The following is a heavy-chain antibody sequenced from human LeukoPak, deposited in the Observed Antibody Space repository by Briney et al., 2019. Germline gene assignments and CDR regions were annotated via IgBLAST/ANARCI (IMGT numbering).Heavy chain of an antibody. CDR3: AKDITRYGGNAVDY. Sequence: GGSLRLSSAASGFTFSYYGIHWVRQAPGKGLEWVAVISYDGSDKYYADSVKGRFTISRDNSKNTLYLQMNSLRAEDTAVYYCAKDITRYGGNAVDYWGQGTLVTVSS. CDR2: ISYDGSDK. V-gene: IGHV3-30*18. D-gene: IGHD4-23*01. J-gene: IGHJ4*02. CDR1: GFTFSYYG.